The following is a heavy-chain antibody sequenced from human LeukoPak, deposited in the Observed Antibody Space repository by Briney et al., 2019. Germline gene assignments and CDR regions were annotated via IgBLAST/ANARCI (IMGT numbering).Heavy chain of an antibody. CDR1: GFTFSSYA. CDR2: ISGSGDST. D-gene: IGHD2-2*01. J-gene: IGHJ4*02. CDR3: AKGGAGYCSSTSCLYYFDY. V-gene: IGHV3-23*01. Sequence: GGSLRLSCAASGFTFSSYAMTWVRQAPGKGLEWVSTISGSGDSTYYADSVKGRFTISRDNSKNTLHLQMNSLRAEDTAVYYCAKGGAGYCSSTSCLYYFDYWGQGTLVTVST.